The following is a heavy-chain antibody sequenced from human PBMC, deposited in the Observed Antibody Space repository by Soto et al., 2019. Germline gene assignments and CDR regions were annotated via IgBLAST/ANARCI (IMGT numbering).Heavy chain of an antibody. Sequence: GGSLRLSCAGSGFTVRDYYMSWVRLDPGQGLEWVSYMSSSGATIYYAYSVKGRFTISRDNAKNSLDLQRNSLRADDTAVYYCARNTVSAAGADYYGLDVWGQGTTVTVSS. D-gene: IGHD6-13*01. CDR2: MSSSGATI. CDR1: GFTVRDYY. CDR3: ARNTVSAAGADYYGLDV. J-gene: IGHJ6*02. V-gene: IGHV3-11*01.